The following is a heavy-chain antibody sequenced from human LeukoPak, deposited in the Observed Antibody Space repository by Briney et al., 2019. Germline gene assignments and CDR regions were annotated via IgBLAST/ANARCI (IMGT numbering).Heavy chain of an antibody. CDR2: ISSSGDAK. V-gene: IGHV3-11*01. CDR3: ATEFGRDEFCIGHDS. D-gene: IGHD3-3*01. J-gene: IGHJ4*02. CDR1: GFTFSDYF. Sequence: NPGGSQSLPGAASGFTFSDYFMSWFRQAPGKGLEWLSYISSSGDAKYYADSVRGRFTVSRDNAKKSLYLQMNDLRADDTAVYYCATEFGRDEFCIGHDSWGQGTLVTVSS.